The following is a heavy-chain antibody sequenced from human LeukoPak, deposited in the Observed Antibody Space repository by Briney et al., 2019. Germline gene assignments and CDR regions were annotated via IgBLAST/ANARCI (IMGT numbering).Heavy chain of an antibody. CDR1: GDTFSSYA. CDR3: ARSRLAARPDHFDY. Sequence: SVKVSCKASGDTFSSYAISWVRQAPGQGLEWMGGIIPIFGTANYAQKFQGRVTITADESTSTAYMELSSLRSEDTAVYYCARSRLAARPDHFDYWGQGTLVTVSS. CDR2: IIPIFGTA. V-gene: IGHV1-69*13. D-gene: IGHD6-6*01. J-gene: IGHJ4*02.